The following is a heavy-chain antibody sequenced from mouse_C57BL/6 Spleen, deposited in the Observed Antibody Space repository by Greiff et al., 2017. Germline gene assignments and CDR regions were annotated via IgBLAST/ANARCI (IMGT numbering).Heavy chain of an antibody. CDR1: GFNIKDDY. Sequence: EVQLQQSGAELVRPGASVKLSCTASGFNIKDDYMHWVKQRPEQGLEWIGWIDPENGDTEYASKFQGKATITADTSSNTAYLQLSSLTSEDTAVYYCTTMIHFDWGQGTLVTVSA. CDR3: TTMIHFD. V-gene: IGHV14-4*01. D-gene: IGHD2-4*01. CDR2: IDPENGDT. J-gene: IGHJ3*01.